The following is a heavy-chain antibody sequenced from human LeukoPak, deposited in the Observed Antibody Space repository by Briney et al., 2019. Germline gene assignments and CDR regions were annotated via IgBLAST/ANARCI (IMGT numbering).Heavy chain of an antibody. Sequence: GASVKVSCKASGYSFTGYYIQWVRQAPGRGLEWLGRINPNSGDTNYAQKSQGRVTMTRDTSVSTVYMELTRLRSDDTAVYYCARVTNSGWYTDFWGQGTLITVSS. J-gene: IGHJ4*02. D-gene: IGHD6-19*01. CDR3: ARVTNSGWYTDF. CDR1: GYSFTGYY. V-gene: IGHV1-2*06. CDR2: INPNSGDT.